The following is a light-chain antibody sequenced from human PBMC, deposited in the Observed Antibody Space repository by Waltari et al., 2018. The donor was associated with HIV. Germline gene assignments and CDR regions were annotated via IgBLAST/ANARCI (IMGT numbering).Light chain of an antibody. CDR3: SSYTTANTL. CDR2: EVS. J-gene: IGLJ2*01. V-gene: IGLV2-14*01. Sequence: QSALTQPASVSGSPGQSITISCTGPNSDVGGYNYVTWYQQHPGKAPKLMIYEVSNRPSGVSNRFSGSKSGNTASLTISGLQAEDEADYYCSSYTTANTLFGGGTKLTVL. CDR1: NSDVGGYNY.